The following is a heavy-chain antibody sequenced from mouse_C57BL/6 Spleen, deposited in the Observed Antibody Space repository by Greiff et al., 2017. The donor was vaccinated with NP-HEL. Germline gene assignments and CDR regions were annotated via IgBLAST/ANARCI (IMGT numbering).Heavy chain of an antibody. V-gene: IGHV7-4*01. J-gene: IGHJ3*01. CDR3: VKAGDSSGYGGPWFAY. D-gene: IGHD3-2*02. CDR1: GFTFTDYY. CDR2: IRNKANGYTT. Sequence: EVKLVESGGGLVQPGASLRLSCAASGFTFTDYYMSWVRQPPGKAPEWLALIRNKANGYTTEYTASVKGRFTISRDTSQNILYLQMNTLRAEDSATYYCVKAGDSSGYGGPWFAYWGQGTLVTVSA.